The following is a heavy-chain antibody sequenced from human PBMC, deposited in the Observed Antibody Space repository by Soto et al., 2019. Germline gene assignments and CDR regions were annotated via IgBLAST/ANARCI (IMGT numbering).Heavy chain of an antibody. J-gene: IGHJ4*02. Sequence: QLQLQESGSGLVKPSQTLSLTCAVSGGSISSGGYSWNWIRQPPGKGLEWIGYIYPSGSTYYNPSLKSRVTRSVDRSKDHFSLKLSSVTAADTAVYYCAAGGGLPRYYWGQGTLVTFSS. CDR2: IYPSGST. CDR1: GGSISSGGYS. CDR3: AAGGGLPRYY. V-gene: IGHV4-30-2*01. D-gene: IGHD5-12*01.